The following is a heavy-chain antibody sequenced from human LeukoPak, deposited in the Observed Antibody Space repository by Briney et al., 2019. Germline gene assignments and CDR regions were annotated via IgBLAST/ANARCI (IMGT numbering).Heavy chain of an antibody. V-gene: IGHV4-34*01. J-gene: IGHJ3*02. D-gene: IGHD6-19*01. CDR1: GGSFSGYY. Sequence: SETLSLTCAVYGGSFSGYYWSWIRQPPGKGLEWIGEINHSGSTNYNPSLKSRVTISVDTSKNQFSLKLSSVTAADTAVYYCARGSLLAGWAFDIWGQGTMVTVSS. CDR2: INHSGST. CDR3: ARGSLLAGWAFDI.